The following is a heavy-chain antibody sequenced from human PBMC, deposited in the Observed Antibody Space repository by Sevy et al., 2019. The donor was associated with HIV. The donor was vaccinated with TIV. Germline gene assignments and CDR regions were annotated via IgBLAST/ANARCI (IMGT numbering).Heavy chain of an antibody. J-gene: IGHJ3*01. Sequence: GGSLRLSCAASGFILSRHWMNWVRQAPGKGLEWVANIKEDGSEKYYVDSVKGRFTISKDNAKNSLYLQMNSLRVEDTAVYYCARESIAAGVEAFDVWGQGTMVTVSS. D-gene: IGHD6-25*01. V-gene: IGHV3-7*03. CDR1: GFILSRHW. CDR3: ARESIAAGVEAFDV. CDR2: IKEDGSEK.